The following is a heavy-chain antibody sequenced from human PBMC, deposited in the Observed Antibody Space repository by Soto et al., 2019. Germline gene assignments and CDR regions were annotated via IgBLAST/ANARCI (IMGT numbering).Heavy chain of an antibody. CDR2: IKSKTDGGTT. V-gene: IGHV3-15*01. Sequence: GGSLRLSCAASGFTFSNAWMSWVRQAPGKGLEWVGRIKSKTDGGTTDYAAPVKGRFTISRDDSKNTLYLQMNSLKTEDTAVYYCTTGPVAARVYYYYYMDVWGKGTTVTVSS. D-gene: IGHD6-6*01. J-gene: IGHJ6*03. CDR3: TTGPVAARVYYYYYMDV. CDR1: GFTFSNAW.